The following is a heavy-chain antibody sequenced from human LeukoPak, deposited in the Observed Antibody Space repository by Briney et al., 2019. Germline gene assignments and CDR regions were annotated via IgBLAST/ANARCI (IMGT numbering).Heavy chain of an antibody. Sequence: ASVKVSCKASGYTFTSYDINWVRQATGQGLEWMGWMNPNSGNTGYAQKFQGSVTMTRNTSISTAYMELSSLRSEDTAVYYCARVDDILTGYFWFDPWGQGTLVTVSS. J-gene: IGHJ5*02. V-gene: IGHV1-8*01. CDR3: ARVDDILTGYFWFDP. CDR1: GYTFTSYD. D-gene: IGHD3-9*01. CDR2: MNPNSGNT.